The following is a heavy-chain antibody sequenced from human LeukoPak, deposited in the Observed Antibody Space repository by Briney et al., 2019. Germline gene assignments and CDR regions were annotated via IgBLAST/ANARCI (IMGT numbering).Heavy chain of an antibody. CDR2: IYPGDSDA. V-gene: IGHV5-51*01. CDR1: GYSFNSYW. D-gene: IGHD3-22*01. J-gene: IGHJ4*02. CDR3: ARSKYYDSSGYPDYFDY. Sequence: GESLKISCKGSGYSFNSYWIGWVRQMPGKGLKWMGIIYPGDSDARYSPSFQGQVTISADKSISTAYLQWSSLKASDTAMYYCARSKYYDSSGYPDYFDYWGQGTLVTVSS.